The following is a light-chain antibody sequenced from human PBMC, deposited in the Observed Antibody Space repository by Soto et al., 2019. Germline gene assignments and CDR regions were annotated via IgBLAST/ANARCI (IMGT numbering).Light chain of an antibody. J-gene: IGKJ1*01. CDR2: AAS. CDR3: QQHNSYSLT. V-gene: IGKV1-39*01. Sequence: DIQMTQSPSSLSASVGDRVTITCRASQSISSYLNWYQQKPGKAPKLLIYAASSLQSGVPSRFSGSGSGTEFTLTITTLQPDDFATYYCQQHNSYSLTLGQGTKVDIK. CDR1: QSISSY.